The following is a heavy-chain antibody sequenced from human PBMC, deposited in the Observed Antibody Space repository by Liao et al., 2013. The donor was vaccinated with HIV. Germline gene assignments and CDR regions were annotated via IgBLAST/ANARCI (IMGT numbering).Heavy chain of an antibody. CDR2: IFYSGGT. CDR1: GGSITDSY. J-gene: IGHJ2*01. Sequence: QVQLQQWGAGLLKPSETLSLTCSVSGGSITDSYWSWIRQSPGKGLEWIGYIFYSGGTNSNPSLRSRGTMSVDTSKNQFSLKLSSVTAADTAVYYCARARDTGNSWYFDLWGRGTLVTVSS. CDR3: ARARDTGNSWYFDL. V-gene: IGHV4-59*01. D-gene: IGHD5-18*01.